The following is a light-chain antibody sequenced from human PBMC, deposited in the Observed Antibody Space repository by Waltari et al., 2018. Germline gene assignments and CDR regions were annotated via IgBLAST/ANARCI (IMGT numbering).Light chain of an antibody. CDR2: DIN. J-gene: IGLJ3*02. CDR3: CAHAGRQLHWV. V-gene: IGLV2-11*01. Sequence: QSALTQPRSVSGSPGQSVAISCTGTSSDIGAYYFVSLYQQYPGKVPKLIIYDINKRPSGVPDRFSGSKSANTASLTISGLQADDEADYYCCAHAGRQLHWVFGEGTKLTVL. CDR1: SSDIGAYYF.